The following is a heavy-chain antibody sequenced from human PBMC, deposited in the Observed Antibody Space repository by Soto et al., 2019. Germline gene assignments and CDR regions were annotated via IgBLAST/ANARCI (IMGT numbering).Heavy chain of an antibody. CDR1: GYTFTSYD. CDR3: ARALVGVSAKNGMDV. Sequence: QVQLVQSGAEVKKPGASVKVSCKASGYTFTSYDINWVRQATGQGLEWMGWMNPNSGNIGYAQKFQGRVTMTRNTSKSTDYMELSSLRSEDTAVYYCARALVGVSAKNGMDVWGQGTTVTVSS. V-gene: IGHV1-8*01. J-gene: IGHJ6*02. D-gene: IGHD2-15*01. CDR2: MNPNSGNI.